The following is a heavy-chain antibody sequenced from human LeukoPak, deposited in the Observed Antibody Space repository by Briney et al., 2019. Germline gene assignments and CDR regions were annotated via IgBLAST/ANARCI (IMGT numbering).Heavy chain of an antibody. CDR1: GYTFTSYG. Sequence: GASVKVSCKPSGYTFTSYGISWVRQAPGQGLEWMGWISAYNGNTNYAQKLQGRVTMTTDTSTSTAYMELRSLRSDDTAVYYCASKSGSGSYYPPSYSYYYYGMDVWGQGTTVTVSS. CDR2: ISAYNGNT. V-gene: IGHV1-18*01. D-gene: IGHD3-10*01. CDR3: ASKSGSGSYYPPSYSYYYYGMDV. J-gene: IGHJ6*02.